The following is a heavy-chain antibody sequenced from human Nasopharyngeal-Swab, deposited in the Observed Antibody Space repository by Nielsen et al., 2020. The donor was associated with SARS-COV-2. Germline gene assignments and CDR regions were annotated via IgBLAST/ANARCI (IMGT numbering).Heavy chain of an antibody. CDR3: ARGPGGSYFDS. CDR1: GFTFSSSE. CDR2: ISSSGNTM. Sequence: GESLKISCAASGFTFSSSEMTWVRQAPGKGLEWVSYISSSGNTMYYADSVKGRFTISRDNAKNSLYLQMNSLRAEGTAVYYCARGPGGSYFDSWGQGTLVTVSS. V-gene: IGHV3-48*03. J-gene: IGHJ4*02. D-gene: IGHD1-26*01.